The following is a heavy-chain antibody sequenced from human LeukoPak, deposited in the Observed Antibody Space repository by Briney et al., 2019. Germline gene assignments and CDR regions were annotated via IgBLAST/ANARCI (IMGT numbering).Heavy chain of an antibody. V-gene: IGHV1-18*01. CDR3: ARDSADCSGGSCYSAEYFQH. Sequence: ASVKVSCKASGYTFNNYGISWVRQAPGQGLEWMGRISAYNGNTNYAQKVQGRLIMTTDTSTSTAYMELRSLRSDDTAVYYCARDSADCSGGSCYSAEYFQHWGQGTLVTVSS. J-gene: IGHJ1*01. D-gene: IGHD2-15*01. CDR2: ISAYNGNT. CDR1: GYTFNNYG.